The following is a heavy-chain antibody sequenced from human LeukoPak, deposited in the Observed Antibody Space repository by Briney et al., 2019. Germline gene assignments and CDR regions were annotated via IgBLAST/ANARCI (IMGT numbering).Heavy chain of an antibody. D-gene: IGHD6-19*01. CDR1: GGSISSSSYY. V-gene: IGHV4-39*01. Sequence: KPSETLSLTCTVSGGSISSSSYYWGWIRQPPGKGLEWIGSIYYSGSTCYNPSLKSRVTISVDTSKNQFSLKLSSVTAADTAVYYCARHDSSAGPFDYWGQGTLVTVSS. J-gene: IGHJ4*02. CDR3: ARHDSSAGPFDY. CDR2: IYYSGST.